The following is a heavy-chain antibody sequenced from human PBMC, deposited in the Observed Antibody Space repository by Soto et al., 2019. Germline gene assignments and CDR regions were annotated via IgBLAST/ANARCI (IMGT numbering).Heavy chain of an antibody. CDR3: AKDSMITFGGVIVLFDY. CDR2: ISGSGGST. V-gene: IGHV3-23*01. J-gene: IGHJ4*02. Sequence: GSLRLSCAASGFTFSSYAMSWVRQAPGKGLEWVSAISGSGGSTYYADSVKGRFTISRDNSKNTLYLQMNSLRAEDTAVYYCAKDSMITFGGVIVLFDYWGQGTLVTVSS. CDR1: GFTFSSYA. D-gene: IGHD3-16*02.